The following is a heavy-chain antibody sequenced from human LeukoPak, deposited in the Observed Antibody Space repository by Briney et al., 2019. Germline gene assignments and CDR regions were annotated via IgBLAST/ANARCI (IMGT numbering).Heavy chain of an antibody. V-gene: IGHV3-74*01. CDR2: INSDGSST. D-gene: IGHD5-12*01. CDR1: GFSFSSYW. J-gene: IGHJ4*02. CDR3: ARGDDIAALLPLWY. Sequence: PGGPLRLSCAASGFSFSSYWMHWVRQAPGKGLVWVSRINSDGSSTTYADSVRGRFTISRDNAKNTLYLQMSGLRAEDTAVYYCARGDDIAALLPLWYWGQGTLVTVSS.